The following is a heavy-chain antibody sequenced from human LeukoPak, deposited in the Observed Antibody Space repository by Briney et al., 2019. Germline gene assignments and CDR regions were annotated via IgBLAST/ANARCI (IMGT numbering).Heavy chain of an antibody. V-gene: IGHV3-48*02. Sequence: GGSLRLSCEGSGFIFSGAWMSWVRQVPGKGLEWASYISSSSSTIYYADSVKGRFTISRDNAKNSLYLQMNSLRDEDTAVYYCARGNPYDSSGYGMDVWGQGTTVTVSS. CDR2: ISSSSSTI. D-gene: IGHD3-22*01. J-gene: IGHJ6*02. CDR1: GFIFSGAW. CDR3: ARGNPYDSSGYGMDV.